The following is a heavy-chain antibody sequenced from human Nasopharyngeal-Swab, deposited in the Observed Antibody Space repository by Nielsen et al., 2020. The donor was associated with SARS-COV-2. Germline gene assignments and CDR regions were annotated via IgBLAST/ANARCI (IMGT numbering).Heavy chain of an antibody. J-gene: IGHJ3*02. V-gene: IGHV1-69*06. Sequence: WVRQAPGQGLEWMGGIIPIFGTANYAQKFQGRVTITADKSTSTAYMELSSLRSEDTAVYYCAGDSTYYYGCSGSDGAFDIWGQITIVTVSS. CDR2: IIPIFGTA. CDR3: AGDSTYYYGCSGSDGAFDI. D-gene: IGHD3-22*01.